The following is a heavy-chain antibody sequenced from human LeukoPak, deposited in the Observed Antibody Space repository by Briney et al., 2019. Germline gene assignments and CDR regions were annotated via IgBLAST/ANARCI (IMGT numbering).Heavy chain of an antibody. CDR1: VGSFSGYY. V-gene: IGHV4-34*01. Sequence: SVTLSLTCAVYVGSFSGYYWSWIRQPPGKGLEWIGEINHSGSTNYNPSLKSRVTISVDTSKHQFSLKLSSVTAADTAVYYCARSGKWELRFFDYWGQGTLVTVSS. D-gene: IGHD1-26*01. J-gene: IGHJ4*02. CDR3: ARSGKWELRFFDY. CDR2: INHSGST.